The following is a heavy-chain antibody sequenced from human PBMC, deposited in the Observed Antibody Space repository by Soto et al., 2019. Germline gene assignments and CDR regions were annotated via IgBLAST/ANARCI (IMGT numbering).Heavy chain of an antibody. CDR3: ARTAAAGPYYYGMDV. Sequence: GGSLRLSCAASEFTFSSYGMHWVRQAPGKGLEWVAVIWYDGSNKYYADSVKGRFTISRDNSKNTLYLQMNSLRAEDTAVYYCARTAAAGPYYYGMDVWGQGTTVTVSS. V-gene: IGHV3-33*01. D-gene: IGHD6-13*01. J-gene: IGHJ6*02. CDR1: EFTFSSYG. CDR2: IWYDGSNK.